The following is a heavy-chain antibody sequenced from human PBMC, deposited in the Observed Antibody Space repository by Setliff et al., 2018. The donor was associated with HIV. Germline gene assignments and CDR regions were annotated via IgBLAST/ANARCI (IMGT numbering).Heavy chain of an antibody. Sequence: PGESLKISCKASGNTFTNYWIGWVRQLPGKGLEWMGIFYPGDSDARYSPSFQGQITFSADKSINTAYLQWSSLKASDTAMYYCARKYYYVSGSDYNTYFFDFWGQGTLVTVS. V-gene: IGHV5-51*01. CDR1: GNTFTNYW. J-gene: IGHJ4*02. D-gene: IGHD3-10*01. CDR3: ARKYYYVSGSDYNTYFFDF. CDR2: FYPGDSDA.